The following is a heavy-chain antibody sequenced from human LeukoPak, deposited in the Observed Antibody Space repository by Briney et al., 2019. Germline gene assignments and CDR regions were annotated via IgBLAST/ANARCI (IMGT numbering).Heavy chain of an antibody. J-gene: IGHJ5*02. V-gene: IGHV4-61*09. D-gene: IGHD3-16*01. CDR1: GGSISSGSYY. CDR3: ARDWGGLNWFDP. CDR2: IYTSGTT. Sequence: SQTLSLTCTVSGGSISSGSYYWSWIRQPAGKGLEWIGHIYTSGTTNYNPSLKSRVTISVDTSKNQFSLKLNSVTAADTAVYYCARDWGGLNWFDPWGQGTLVTVSS.